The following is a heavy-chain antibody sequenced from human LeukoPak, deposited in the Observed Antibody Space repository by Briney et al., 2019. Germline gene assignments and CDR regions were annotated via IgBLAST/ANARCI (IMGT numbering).Heavy chain of an antibody. V-gene: IGHV3-33*01. Sequence: PGRSLRLSCAASGFTFSSYGMNWVRQAPGKGLEWVAVICYDGSNKYYADSVKGRFTISRDNSKNTPYLQMNSLRAEDTAVYYCARDLTVTTGLDYWGQGTLVTVSS. J-gene: IGHJ4*02. CDR2: ICYDGSNK. CDR3: ARDLTVTTGLDY. D-gene: IGHD4-17*01. CDR1: GFTFSSYG.